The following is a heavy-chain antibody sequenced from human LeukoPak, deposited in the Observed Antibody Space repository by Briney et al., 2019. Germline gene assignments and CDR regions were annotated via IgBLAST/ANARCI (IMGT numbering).Heavy chain of an antibody. CDR2: ISNSGSYI. J-gene: IGHJ4*02. CDR1: GFTFSNYH. V-gene: IGHV3-21*01. CDR3: ERVGPTIDKYYFDY. D-gene: IGHD1-26*01. Sequence: PGGSLRLSCAASGFTFSNYHMHWVRQAPGKGLEWVSSISNSGSYIYYADSVKGRFTISRDNAKSALFLQMNSLRAEDTAVYYCERVGPTIDKYYFDYWGQGTLVTVSS.